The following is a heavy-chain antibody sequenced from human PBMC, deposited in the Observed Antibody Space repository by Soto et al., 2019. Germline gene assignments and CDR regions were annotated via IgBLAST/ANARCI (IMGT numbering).Heavy chain of an antibody. CDR3: ARATYDYVYFWFDP. CDR1: GGSISSYY. Sequence: SETLSLTCTVSGGSISSYYWSRIRQPPGKGLEWIGYIYYSGSTNYNPSLKSRVTISVDTSKNQFSLKLSSVTAADTAVYYCARATYDYVYFWFDPWGQGTLVTVSS. V-gene: IGHV4-59*01. D-gene: IGHD3-16*01. CDR2: IYYSGST. J-gene: IGHJ5*02.